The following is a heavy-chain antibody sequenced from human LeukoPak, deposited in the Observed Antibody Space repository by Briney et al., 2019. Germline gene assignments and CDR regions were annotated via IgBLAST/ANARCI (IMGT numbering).Heavy chain of an antibody. Sequence: PGGSLRLSCAASGFNFSSYSMNWVRQAPGKGLELVSSIRSSSSYIHYADSVKGRFTISRDNAKNSLYLQMNSLRAEDTAVYYCARERTPGGNFFDYWGQGTLVTVSS. D-gene: IGHD1-7*01. CDR2: IRSSSSYI. CDR1: GFNFSSYS. V-gene: IGHV3-21*01. J-gene: IGHJ4*02. CDR3: ARERTPGGNFFDY.